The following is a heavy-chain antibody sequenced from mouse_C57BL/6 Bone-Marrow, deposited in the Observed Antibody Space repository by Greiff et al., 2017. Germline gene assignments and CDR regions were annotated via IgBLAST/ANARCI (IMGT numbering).Heavy chain of an antibody. D-gene: IGHD1-1*01. V-gene: IGHV5-17*01. Sequence: EVQLVESGGGLVKPGGSLKLSCAASGFTFSDYGTHWVRQAPEKGLEWVAYISSGSSTIYYADTVKGRFTISRDNAKNTLFLQMTSLRSEDTAMYYCARGLLRDYWGQGTTLTVSS. CDR1: GFTFSDYG. CDR2: ISSGSSTI. CDR3: ARGLLRDY. J-gene: IGHJ2*01.